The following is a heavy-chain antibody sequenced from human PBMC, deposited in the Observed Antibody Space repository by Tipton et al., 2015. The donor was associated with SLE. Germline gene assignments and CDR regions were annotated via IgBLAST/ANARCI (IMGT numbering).Heavy chain of an antibody. V-gene: IGHV3-49*04. J-gene: IGHJ2*01. D-gene: IGHD3-16*01. CDR2: IKIKSYGETT. CDR1: GFSLRDYA. CDR3: ARELSGSYAHNWYFVH. Sequence: SLRLSCSASGFSLRDYAMNWVRQAPGKGLEWVGFIKIKSYGETTEYAASVKDRFTISRDDSKSIVYLQMNNLKTEDTAVYYCARELSGSYAHNWYFVHWGRGALVTVSS.